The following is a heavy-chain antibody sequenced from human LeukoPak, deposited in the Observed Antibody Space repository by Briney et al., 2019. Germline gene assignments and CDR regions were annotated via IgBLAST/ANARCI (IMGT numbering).Heavy chain of an antibody. V-gene: IGHV5-51*03. D-gene: IGHD1-7*01. CDR3: ARLVRYNWNYDRLNWSDP. CDR2: IYPGDSDT. CDR1: GYSFTSYW. J-gene: IGHJ5*02. Sequence: KPGESLKISCKGSGYSFTSYWIGWVRQMPGKGLEWMGIIYPGDSDTRYSPSFQGQVTISADKSISTAYLQWSSLKASDTAMYYCARLVRYNWNYDRLNWSDPWGQGTLVTVSS.